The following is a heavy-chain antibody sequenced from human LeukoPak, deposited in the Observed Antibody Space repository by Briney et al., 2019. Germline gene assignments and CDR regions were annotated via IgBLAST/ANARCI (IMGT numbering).Heavy chain of an antibody. Sequence: GGSLRPSFAASGFTFSSYDIHWVRRAPGKGLGGGASIWHDGIRKTHANSVEGRFTISRDNSKNTVYVQMNSLRADDTAVYYCTRAAGITGTSRDNWFDPWGQGTLVIVSS. CDR1: GFTFSSYD. CDR2: IWHDGIRK. J-gene: IGHJ5*02. D-gene: IGHD1/OR15-1a*01. V-gene: IGHV3-33*01. CDR3: TRAAGITGTSRDNWFDP.